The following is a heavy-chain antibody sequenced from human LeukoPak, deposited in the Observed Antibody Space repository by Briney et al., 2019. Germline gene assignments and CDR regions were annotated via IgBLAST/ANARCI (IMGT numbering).Heavy chain of an antibody. Sequence: PGGSLRLSCAASGFTFSSYAMSWVRQAPGKGLEWVSSISSSSSYIYYADSVKGRFTISRDNAKNSLYLQMNSLRAEDTAVYYCAREEGGYDNLDYWGQGTLVTVSS. CDR2: ISSSSSYI. J-gene: IGHJ4*02. D-gene: IGHD5-12*01. V-gene: IGHV3-21*01. CDR3: AREEGGYDNLDY. CDR1: GFTFSSYA.